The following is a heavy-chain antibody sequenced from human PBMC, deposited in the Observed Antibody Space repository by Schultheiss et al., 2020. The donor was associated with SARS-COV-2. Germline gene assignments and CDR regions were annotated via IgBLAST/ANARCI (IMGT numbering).Heavy chain of an antibody. CDR1: GFTFSSYA. CDR2: IKSKTDGGTT. CDR3: TTDREWSYGMDV. D-gene: IGHD3-3*01. J-gene: IGHJ6*02. V-gene: IGHV3-15*01. Sequence: GGSLRLSCAASGFTFSSYAMSWVRQAPGKGLEWVGRIKSKTDGGTTDYAAPVKGRFTISRDDSKNTLYLQMNSLKTEDTAVYYCTTDREWSYGMDVWGQGTTVTVSS.